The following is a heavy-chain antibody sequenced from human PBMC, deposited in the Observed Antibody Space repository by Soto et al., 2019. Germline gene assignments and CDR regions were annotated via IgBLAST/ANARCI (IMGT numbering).Heavy chain of an antibody. V-gene: IGHV3-74*01. J-gene: IGHJ4*02. CDR2: INSDGSTT. CDR3: ARDQGYCSGGSCYVAGY. CDR1: GFTFSTYW. D-gene: IGHD2-15*01. Sequence: EVQLVESGGGLVQPGGSLRLSCAASGFTFSTYWMHWVRQAPGKGLVWVSRINSDGSTTDYADSVRGRFTLSRDNAKNTRYLQMNSLRAEDTAVYYCARDQGYCSGGSCYVAGYWGQGTLVTVSS.